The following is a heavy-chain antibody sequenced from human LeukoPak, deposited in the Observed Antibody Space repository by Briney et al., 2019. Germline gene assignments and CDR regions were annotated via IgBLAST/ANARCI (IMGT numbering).Heavy chain of an antibody. D-gene: IGHD6-13*01. CDR3: ARGRGAAAAGVLDY. V-gene: IGHV4-34*01. Sequence: PSETLSLTCAVYGGSFSGYYWSWIRQPPGKGLEWIGEINHSGSTNYNPSLKSRVTISVDMSKNQFSLKLSSVTAADTAVYYCARGRGAAAAGVLDYWGQGTLVTVSS. CDR1: GGSFSGYY. J-gene: IGHJ4*02. CDR2: INHSGST.